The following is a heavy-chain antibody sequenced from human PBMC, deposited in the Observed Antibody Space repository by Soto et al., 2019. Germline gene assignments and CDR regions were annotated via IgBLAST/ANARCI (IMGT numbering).Heavy chain of an antibody. CDR3: AGQIITMIARVDY. CDR1: GGSISSGGYF. D-gene: IGHD3-22*01. CDR2: IYNSGST. V-gene: IGHV4-31*03. J-gene: IGHJ4*02. Sequence: QVQLQESGPGLVKPSQTLSLTCTVSGGSISSGGYFWSWIRQHPGKGLEFIGYIYNSGSTYYNPSHKSRVNISVDTSKNQFSLNLSSVTAADTAVYYCAGQIITMIARVDYWGQGTLVTVSS.